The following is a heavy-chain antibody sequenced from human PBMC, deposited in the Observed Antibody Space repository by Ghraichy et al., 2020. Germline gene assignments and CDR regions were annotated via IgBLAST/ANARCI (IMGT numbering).Heavy chain of an antibody. Sequence: ASVKVSCKASGYTFTSYGISWVRQAPGQGLEWMGWISAYNGNTNYAQKLQGRVTMTTDTSTSTAYMELRSLRSDDTAVYYCARAPDGDYHPTVYWYFDLWGRGTLVTVSS. J-gene: IGHJ2*01. CDR2: ISAYNGNT. D-gene: IGHD4-17*01. CDR1: GYTFTSYG. CDR3: ARAPDGDYHPTVYWYFDL. V-gene: IGHV1-18*04.